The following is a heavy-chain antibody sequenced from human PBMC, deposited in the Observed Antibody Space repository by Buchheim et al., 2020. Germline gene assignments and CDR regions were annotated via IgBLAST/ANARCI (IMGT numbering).Heavy chain of an antibody. D-gene: IGHD3-3*01. CDR3: VKSRSGYYPRNYYFYMHV. J-gene: IGHJ6*03. CDR1: GFTFRNYG. CDR2: ISEDGKNK. Sequence: QVQLVESGGGVVQPGGSLRLSCGASGFTFRNYGMHWVRQAPGKGLEWVAVISEDGKNKYYTDSVKGRFTISRDNSKSTVELQINSVRREDTAVYYCVKSRSGYYPRNYYFYMHVWGTGTT. V-gene: IGHV3-30*18.